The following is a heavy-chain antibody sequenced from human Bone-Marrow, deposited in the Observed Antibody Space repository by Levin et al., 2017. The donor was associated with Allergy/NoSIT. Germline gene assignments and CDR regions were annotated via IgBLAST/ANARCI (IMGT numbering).Heavy chain of an antibody. CDR3: ATTLRGSGSFQH. Sequence: PSQTLSLTCAASGFTFSFYTMNWVRQAPGKGLEWVSTFSSTNNYIYYADSVKGRFTISRDNAKNSLYLQLNGLRAEDTALYYCATTLRGSGSFQHWGQGTLVTVSS. D-gene: IGHD3-10*01. CDR1: GFTFSFYT. J-gene: IGHJ4*02. V-gene: IGHV3-21*01. CDR2: FSSTNNYI.